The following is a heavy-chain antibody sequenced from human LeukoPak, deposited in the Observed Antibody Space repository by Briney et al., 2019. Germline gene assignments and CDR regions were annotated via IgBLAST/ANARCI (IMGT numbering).Heavy chain of an antibody. CDR3: ARAGYCSGGSCWDYYYMDV. D-gene: IGHD2-15*01. CDR1: GGSVSDYY. CDR2: INHSGST. J-gene: IGHJ6*03. Sequence: SETLSLTCNVSGGSVSDYYLSWIRQSPGKGLEWIGEINHSGSTNYNPSLKSRVTISVDTSKNQFSLKLSSVTAADTAVYYCARAGYCSGGSCWDYYYMDVWGKGTTVTVSS. V-gene: IGHV4-34*01.